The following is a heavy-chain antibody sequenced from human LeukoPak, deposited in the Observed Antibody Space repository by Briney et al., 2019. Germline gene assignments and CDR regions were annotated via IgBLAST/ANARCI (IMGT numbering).Heavy chain of an antibody. J-gene: IGHJ4*02. CDR2: INHSGST. CDR1: GGSFSGYY. D-gene: IGHD1-14*01. Sequence: ASETLSLTCAVYGGSFSGYYWSWIRQPPGKGLEWIGEINHSGSTNYNPSLKSRVTISVDTSKNQFSLKLSSVTAADTAVYYCARGDEVSPDYWGQGTLVTVSS. CDR3: ARGDEVSPDY. V-gene: IGHV4-34*01.